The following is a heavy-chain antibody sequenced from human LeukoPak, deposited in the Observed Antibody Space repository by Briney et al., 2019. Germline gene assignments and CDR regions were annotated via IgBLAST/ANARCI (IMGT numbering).Heavy chain of an antibody. V-gene: IGHV3-7*01. CDR2: INQDGSGE. CDR3: ARESTRERPGC. Sequence: PGGSLRLSCAASGFTLSDYWMSWVRQAPGKGLEWVANINQDGSGENYVDSVKGRFTISRDDAKNSLYLQMSSLRAEDTAVYYCARESTRERPGCWGQGTLVTVSS. D-gene: IGHD1-1*01. CDR1: GFTLSDYW. J-gene: IGHJ4*02.